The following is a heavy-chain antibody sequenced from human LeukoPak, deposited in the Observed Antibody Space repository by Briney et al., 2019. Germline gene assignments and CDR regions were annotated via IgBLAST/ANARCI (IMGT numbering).Heavy chain of an antibody. CDR3: ARGTYGDYDY. J-gene: IGHJ4*02. CDR2: ISSSSGTI. D-gene: IGHD4-17*01. V-gene: IGHV3-48*04. Sequence: GGSLRLSCAASGFTFSSYSMNWVRQAPGKGLEWVSYISSSSGTIYYTDSVKGQFTISRDNAKNSLYLQMNSLRAEDTTVYYCARGTYGDYDYWGQGTLVTVSS. CDR1: GFTFSSYS.